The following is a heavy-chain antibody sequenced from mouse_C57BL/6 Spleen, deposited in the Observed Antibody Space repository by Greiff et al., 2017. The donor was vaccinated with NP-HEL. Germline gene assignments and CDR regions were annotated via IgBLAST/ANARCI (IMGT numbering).Heavy chain of an antibody. D-gene: IGHD1-1*01. CDR1: GYTFTSYW. Sequence: VQLQQPGAELVMPGASVKLSCKASGYTFTSYWMHWVKQRPGQGLEWIGEIDPSDSYTNYIQKFKGKSTLTVDKSSSTAYMQLSSLTSEDSAVYYCARSRYYGSSNWYFDVWGTGTTVTVSS. V-gene: IGHV1-69*01. J-gene: IGHJ1*03. CDR3: ARSRYYGSSNWYFDV. CDR2: IDPSDSYT.